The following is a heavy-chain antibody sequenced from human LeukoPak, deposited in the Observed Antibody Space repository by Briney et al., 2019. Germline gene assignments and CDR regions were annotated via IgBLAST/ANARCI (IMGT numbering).Heavy chain of an antibody. CDR3: ARWDDSAWAFGT. CDR2: FSLGGSGTT. Sequence: SETLSLTCTVSGGSISSYYWSWIRQPPGKGLEWIGYFSLGGSGTTSYTSSLKSRVTISRDTSKNQLSLKLTSVTAADTAVYYCARWDDSAWAFGTWGPGTLVTVSS. V-gene: IGHV4-59*08. J-gene: IGHJ5*02. CDR1: GGSISSYY. D-gene: IGHD6-19*01.